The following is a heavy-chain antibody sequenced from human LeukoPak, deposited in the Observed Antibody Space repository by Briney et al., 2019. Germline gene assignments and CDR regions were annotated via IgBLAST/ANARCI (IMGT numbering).Heavy chain of an antibody. D-gene: IGHD6-19*01. Sequence: PGGSLRLSCAASGFTFSSYGMHWVRQAPGKGLEWIGEIYHSGSTNYNPSLKSRVTISVDKSKNQFSLKLSSVTAADTAVYYCARAPAVAGTSYYFDYWGQGTLVTVSS. CDR1: GFTFSSYG. CDR2: IYHSGST. J-gene: IGHJ4*02. CDR3: ARAPAVAGTSYYFDY. V-gene: IGHV4-4*02.